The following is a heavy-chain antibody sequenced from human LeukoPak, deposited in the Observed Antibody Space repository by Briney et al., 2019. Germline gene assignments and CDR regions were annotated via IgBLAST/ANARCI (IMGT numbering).Heavy chain of an antibody. V-gene: IGHV1-18*01. D-gene: IGHD3-16*02. CDR3: AREYGNYVWGSYRYNWFDP. CDR2: ISAYNGNT. Sequence: ASVKVSCKASGYTFTSYGISWVRQAPEQGLEWMGWISAYNGNTNYAQKLQGRVTMTTDTSTSTAYMELRSLRSDDTAVYYCAREYGNYVWGSYRYNWFDPWGQGTLVTVSS. CDR1: GYTFTSYG. J-gene: IGHJ5*02.